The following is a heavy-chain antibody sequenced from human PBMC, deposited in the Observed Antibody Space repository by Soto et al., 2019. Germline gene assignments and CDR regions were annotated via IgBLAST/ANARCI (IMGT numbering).Heavy chain of an antibody. D-gene: IGHD3-22*01. CDR2: ISYDGSNK. CDR1: GFTFSSYG. J-gene: IGHJ4*02. CDR3: AKDFDGSSGSYYFDY. V-gene: IGHV3-30*18. Sequence: GGSLRLSCAASGFTFSSYGMHWVRQAPGKGLEWVAVISYDGSNKYYADSVKGRFTISRDNSKNTLYLQMNSLRAEDTAVYYCAKDFDGSSGSYYFDYWGQGTLVTVSS.